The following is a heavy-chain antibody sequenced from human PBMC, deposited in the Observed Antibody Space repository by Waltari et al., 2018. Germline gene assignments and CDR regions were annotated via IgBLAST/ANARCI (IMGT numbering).Heavy chain of an antibody. Sequence: EVQLLESGGGLVQPGGSLRLSCAASGFTFSSYAMSWVRQAPGKGLEWVSVIYSGGSTYYADAVKGRFTISRDNSKNTLYLQMNSLRAEDTAVYYCATSPPVGANFDYWGQGTLVTVSS. CDR1: GFTFSSYA. D-gene: IGHD1-26*01. J-gene: IGHJ4*02. CDR2: IYSGGST. CDR3: ATSPPVGANFDY. V-gene: IGHV3-23*03.